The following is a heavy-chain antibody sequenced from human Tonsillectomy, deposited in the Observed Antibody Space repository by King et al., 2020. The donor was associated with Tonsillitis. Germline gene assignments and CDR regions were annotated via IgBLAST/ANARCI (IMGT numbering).Heavy chain of an antibody. Sequence: VQPVESGGGLVQPGGSLRLSCAASGFTFSSYWMSWVRQAPGKGLEWVANIKQDGSEKYYVEAVKGRFTISRDNAKNSLYLQMNSLRAEDTAVYYCARRYSYGVGLDCFGSYWYFDLWGRGTLVTVSS. J-gene: IGHJ2*01. CDR2: IKQDGSEK. CDR1: GFTFSSYW. D-gene: IGHD5-18*01. V-gene: IGHV3-7*01. CDR3: ARRYSYGVGLDCFGSYWYFDL.